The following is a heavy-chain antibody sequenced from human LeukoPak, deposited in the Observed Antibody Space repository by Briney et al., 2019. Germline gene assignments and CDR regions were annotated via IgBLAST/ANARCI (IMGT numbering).Heavy chain of an antibody. CDR2: MNPNSGNT. CDR1: GYTFTSYD. J-gene: IGHJ5*02. D-gene: IGHD5-12*01. V-gene: IGHV1-8*01. CDR3: ARGIGGGYARNH. Sequence: ASVKVSCKASGYTFTSYDINWVRQATGQGLEWMGWMNPNSGNTGYAQKFQGRVTMTRSTSISTAYMELNSLRSDDTAVYYCARGIGGGYARNHWGQGTLVTVSS.